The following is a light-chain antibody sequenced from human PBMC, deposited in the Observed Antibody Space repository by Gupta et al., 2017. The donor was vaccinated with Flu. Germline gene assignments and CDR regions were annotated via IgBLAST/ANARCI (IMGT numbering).Light chain of an antibody. CDR3: QSYDNGNWV. CDR1: SGSIASYY. V-gene: IGLV6-57*01. CDR2: EDN. Sequence: NFMLTQPNSVSESPGKTVTISCTRSSGSIASYYVQWYQQRPGSSPTTVIYEDNQRPSGVPDRFSGSIDSSSNSASLTISGLKTEDEADYYCQSYDNGNWVFGGGTKLTVL. J-gene: IGLJ3*02.